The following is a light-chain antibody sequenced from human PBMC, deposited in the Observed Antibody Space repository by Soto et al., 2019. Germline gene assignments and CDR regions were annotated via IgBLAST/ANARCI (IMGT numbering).Light chain of an antibody. Sequence: QSVLTQPASVSGSPGQSITISCTGTSSDVGGYNYVSWYQQHPDKAPKLMIYDVSNRPSGVSNRFSGPKSGNTASLTISALQAEDETDYYCCSYTSHNTYVFGTGTKVTV. V-gene: IGLV2-14*01. J-gene: IGLJ1*01. CDR3: CSYTSHNTYV. CDR1: SSDVGGYNY. CDR2: DVS.